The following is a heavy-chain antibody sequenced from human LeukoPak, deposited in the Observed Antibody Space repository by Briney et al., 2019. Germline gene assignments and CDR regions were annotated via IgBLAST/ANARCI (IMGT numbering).Heavy chain of an antibody. CDR3: ARYYGSGRDSDH. CDR2: VFYSGST. J-gene: IGHJ5*02. D-gene: IGHD3-10*01. CDR1: SGSISNSNYF. V-gene: IGHV4-39*01. Sequence: SETLSLTCTVSSGSISNSNYFWGWIRQPPGKGLEWIGSVFYSGSTDYNPSLKSRVTISVDTSKNQFSLKLNSVTAADTAVYFCARYYGSGRDSDHWGQGTLVTVSS.